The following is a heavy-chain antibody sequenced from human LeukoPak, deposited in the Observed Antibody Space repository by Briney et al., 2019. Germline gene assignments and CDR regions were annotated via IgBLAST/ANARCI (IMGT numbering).Heavy chain of an antibody. CDR3: AREGHYYASGSGAFDI. Sequence: SETLSLTCTVSRGSFSTYYWNWIRQPPGKGLEWIGYIYYTGTTDYNPSLKSRVTMSVDTSKNQFSLKLSSVTTADTAVYYCAREGHYYASGSGAFDIWGQGTMITVSS. CDR1: RGSFSTYY. J-gene: IGHJ3*02. D-gene: IGHD3-10*01. V-gene: IGHV4-59*01. CDR2: IYYTGTT.